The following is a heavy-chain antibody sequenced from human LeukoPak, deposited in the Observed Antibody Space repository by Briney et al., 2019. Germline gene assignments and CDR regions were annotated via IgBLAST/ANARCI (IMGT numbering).Heavy chain of an antibody. D-gene: IGHD3-9*01. CDR1: GFTFSSYG. CDR3: AKLNYDILTEFDY. J-gene: IGHJ4*02. CDR2: ISGSGYST. V-gene: IGHV3-23*01. Sequence: GGSLRLSCAASGFTFSSYGMSWVRQAPGKGLEWVSAISGSGYSTYYADSVKGRFTISRDNSKNTLYLQMNSLRAEDTAVYYSAKLNYDILTEFDYWGQGTLVTVSS.